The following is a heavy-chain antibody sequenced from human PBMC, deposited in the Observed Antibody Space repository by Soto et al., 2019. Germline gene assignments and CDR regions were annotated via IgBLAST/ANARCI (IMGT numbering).Heavy chain of an antibody. CDR3: AGVYYDSSGYSALDY. Sequence: QVQLQQWGAGLLKPSETLSLTCAVYGGSFSGYYWSWIRQPPGKGLEWIGEINHSGSTNYNPSLKSRVTIAVDPSKNQFSLKLSSVNAADTAVYYCAGVYYDSSGYSALDYWGQGTLVTVSS. V-gene: IGHV4-34*01. J-gene: IGHJ4*02. D-gene: IGHD3-22*01. CDR1: GGSFSGYY. CDR2: INHSGST.